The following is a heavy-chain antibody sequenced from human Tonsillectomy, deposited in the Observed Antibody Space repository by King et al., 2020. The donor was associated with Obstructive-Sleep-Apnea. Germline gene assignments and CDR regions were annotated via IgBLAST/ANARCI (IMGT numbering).Heavy chain of an antibody. D-gene: IGHD3-3*01. V-gene: IGHV3-23*04. Sequence: VQLVESGGGLEQPGGSLSLSCEASGFTFNNYAMNWVRQVPGNGLEVVSVFSGSGGTTYYAYSGKGRVTISKDNSKNTLYLQINSLRAEDTAVYYCAKPYYDFWSGYSETWFDSWGQGTLVTVSS. CDR2: FSGSGGTT. J-gene: IGHJ5*01. CDR3: AKPYYDFWSGYSETWFDS. CDR1: GFTFNNYA.